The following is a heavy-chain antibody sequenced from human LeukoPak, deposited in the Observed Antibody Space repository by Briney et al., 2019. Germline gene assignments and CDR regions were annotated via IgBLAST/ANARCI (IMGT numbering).Heavy chain of an antibody. CDR1: GFGFSNAW. V-gene: IGHV3-15*01. CDR3: PTLGYFDWESSIYFDC. J-gene: IGHJ4*02. CDR2: IKSNTAGGTT. Sequence: KAGGSLGLSCEASGFGFSNAWMSWVRQAPGKGLEWVGIIKSNTAGGTTDYAAPVKGRFTISRDDSKNTLYLQMHRLNAEDTAVYYCPTLGYFDWESSIYFDCWGQGTLVTVSS. D-gene: IGHD3-9*01.